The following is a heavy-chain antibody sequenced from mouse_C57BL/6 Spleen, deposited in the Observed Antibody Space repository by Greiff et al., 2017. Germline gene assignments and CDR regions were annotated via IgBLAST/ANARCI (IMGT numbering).Heavy chain of an antibody. CDR3: ARGCDYDDGYYAMDY. Sequence: QVQLQQSGPELVKPGASVKISCKASGYAFSSSWMNWVKQRPGKGLEWIGRIYPGDGDTNYNGKFKGKATLTADKSSSTAYMQLSSLTSEDSAVYVCARGCDYDDGYYAMDYWGQGTSVTVSS. V-gene: IGHV1-82*01. CDR1: GYAFSSSW. CDR2: IYPGDGDT. J-gene: IGHJ4*01. D-gene: IGHD2-4*01.